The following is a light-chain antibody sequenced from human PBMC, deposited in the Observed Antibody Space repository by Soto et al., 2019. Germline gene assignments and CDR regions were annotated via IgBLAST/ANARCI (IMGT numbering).Light chain of an antibody. Sequence: EIVLTQSPGTLSLSPGERATLSCRASQSVRSSNLAWYQHKPGQAPRLLIYGASSRATGIPHRFSGSGSGTDFTLTISRLEPEDFAVYYCQQYGSSPSTFGQGTKVEIK. V-gene: IGKV3-20*01. CDR1: QSVRSSN. CDR3: QQYGSSPST. J-gene: IGKJ1*01. CDR2: GAS.